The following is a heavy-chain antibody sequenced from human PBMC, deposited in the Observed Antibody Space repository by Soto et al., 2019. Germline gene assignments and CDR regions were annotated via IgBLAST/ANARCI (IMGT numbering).Heavy chain of an antibody. V-gene: IGHV3-9*01. CDR3: AKDIPNSGYDYWYAFDI. CDR1: GFTFDDYA. Sequence: EVQLVESGGGLVQPGRSLRLSCAASGFTFDDYAMHWVRQAPGKGLEWVSGISWNSGSIGYADSVKGRFTISRDNAKNSLYLQMNSLRAEYTALYYCAKDIPNSGYDYWYAFDIWGQGTMVTVSS. CDR2: ISWNSGSI. J-gene: IGHJ3*02. D-gene: IGHD5-12*01.